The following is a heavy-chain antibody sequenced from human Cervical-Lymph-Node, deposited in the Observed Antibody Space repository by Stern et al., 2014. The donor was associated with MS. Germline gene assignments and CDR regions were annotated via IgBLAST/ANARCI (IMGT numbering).Heavy chain of an antibody. CDR3: ARDRTVTTYYYYYGMDV. CDR1: GFTFSYST. D-gene: IGHD4-11*01. Sequence: VQLVESGGGVVQPGRSLRLSCAASGFTFSYSTMHWVRQAPGTGLEWVATVSYDGSDEYYPDAVKGRFTISRDNSKNTLYLQVNSLRAEDTGVYFCARDRTVTTYYYYYGMDVWGQGTTVTVS. V-gene: IGHV3-30*04. CDR2: VSYDGSDE. J-gene: IGHJ6*02.